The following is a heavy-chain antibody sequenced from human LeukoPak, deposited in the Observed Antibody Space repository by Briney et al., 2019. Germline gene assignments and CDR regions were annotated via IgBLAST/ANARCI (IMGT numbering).Heavy chain of an antibody. Sequence: ASVNVSCKASGYTFIRYYIHWVRQAPGQGLEWMGIINPSGGSTSYAQKFQGRVTITADESTSTAYMELSSLRSEDTAVYYCARDVGLTAAGDYYYGMDVWGQGTTVTVSS. D-gene: IGHD3-10*01. V-gene: IGHV1-46*01. CDR3: ARDVGLTAAGDYYYGMDV. CDR1: GYTFIRYY. CDR2: INPSGGST. J-gene: IGHJ6*02.